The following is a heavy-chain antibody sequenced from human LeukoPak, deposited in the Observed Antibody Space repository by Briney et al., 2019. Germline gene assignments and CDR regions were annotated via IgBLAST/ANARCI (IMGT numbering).Heavy chain of an antibody. CDR2: INAASDAT. CDR3: ARDLSDNYTIDY. V-gene: IGHV3-48*01. Sequence: SGGSLRLSCAASGLTFSSYAMSWVRQAPGKGLEWLSYINAASDATFYADSVKGRFTISRDNAKNSLYLQMNSLRAEDTALYYCARDLSDNYTIDYWGQGTLVTVSS. J-gene: IGHJ4*02. CDR1: GLTFSSYA. D-gene: IGHD4-11*01.